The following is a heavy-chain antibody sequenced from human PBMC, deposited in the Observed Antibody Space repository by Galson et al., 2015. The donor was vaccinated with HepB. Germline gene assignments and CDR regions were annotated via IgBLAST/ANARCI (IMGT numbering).Heavy chain of an antibody. J-gene: IGHJ4*02. CDR1: GFTFSDYY. CDR2: ISSSSSYT. CDR3: ARVKGSGWYSLFY. D-gene: IGHD6-19*01. Sequence: SLRLSCAASGFTFSDYYMSWIRQAPGKGLEWVSYISSSSSYTNYADSVKGRFTISRDNAKNSLYLQMNSLRAEDTAVYYCARVKGSGWYSLFYWGQGTLVTVSS. V-gene: IGHV3-11*06.